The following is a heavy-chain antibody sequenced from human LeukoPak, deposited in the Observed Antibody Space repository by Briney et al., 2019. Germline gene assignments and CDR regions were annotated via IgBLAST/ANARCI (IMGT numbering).Heavy chain of an antibody. V-gene: IGHV4-4*07. CDR2: IYTRGST. D-gene: IGHD2-15*01. Sequence: SETLSLTCTVSGGSINNYYWSWIRQPAGKGLEWIGRIYTRGSTNYNPSLKSRVTMSVDTSKNQFSLKLSSVTAAGTAVYYCARGRYCSADICSGGDAFDIWGQGTKVSVSS. J-gene: IGHJ3*02. CDR1: GGSINNYY. CDR3: ARGRYCSADICSGGDAFDI.